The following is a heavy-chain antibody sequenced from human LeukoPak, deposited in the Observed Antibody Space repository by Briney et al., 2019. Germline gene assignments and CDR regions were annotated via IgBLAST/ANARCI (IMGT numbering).Heavy chain of an antibody. V-gene: IGHV4-4*07. CDR2: MSTRGGT. Sequence: SETLSLTCTVSGDSISSNYWSWIRQPAGKGLEWIGRMSTRGGTNYNPSLTSRVTISVDKSKNHFSLNLNSVTAADTAVYYCARAPTGSHVDCWGQGTLVTVSS. J-gene: IGHJ4*02. CDR3: ARAPTGSHVDC. D-gene: IGHD1-26*01. CDR1: GDSISSNY.